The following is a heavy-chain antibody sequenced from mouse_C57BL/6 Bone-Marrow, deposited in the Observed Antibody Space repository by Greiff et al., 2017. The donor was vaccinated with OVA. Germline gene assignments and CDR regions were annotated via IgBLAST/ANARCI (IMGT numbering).Heavy chain of an antibody. Sequence: EVKVVESEGGLVQPGRSMKLSCTASGFTFSDYYMAWVRQVPEKGLEWVANINYDGSSTYYLDSLKSRFIISRDNAKNILYLQMSSLKSEDTATYYCAREGLLLWYFDVWGTGTTVTVSS. D-gene: IGHD1-1*01. V-gene: IGHV5-16*01. CDR1: GFTFSDYY. J-gene: IGHJ1*03. CDR2: INYDGSST. CDR3: AREGLLLWYFDV.